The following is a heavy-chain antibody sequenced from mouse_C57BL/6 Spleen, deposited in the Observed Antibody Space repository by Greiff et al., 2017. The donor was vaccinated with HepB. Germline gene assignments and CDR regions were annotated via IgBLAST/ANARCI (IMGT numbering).Heavy chain of an antibody. CDR2: ISYDGSN. CDR3: ARGGVTTAGYAMDY. CDR1: GYSITSGYY. Sequence: EVKLVESGPGLVKPSQSLSLTCSVTGYSITSGYYWNWIRQFPGNKLEWMGYISYDGSNNYNPSLKNRISITRDTSKNQFFLKLNSVTTEDTATYYCARGGVTTAGYAMDYWGQGTSVTVSS. V-gene: IGHV3-6*01. J-gene: IGHJ4*01. D-gene: IGHD2-2*01.